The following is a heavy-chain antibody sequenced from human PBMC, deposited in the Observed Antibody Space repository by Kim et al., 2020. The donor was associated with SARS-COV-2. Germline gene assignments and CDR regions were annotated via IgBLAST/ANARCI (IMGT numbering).Heavy chain of an antibody. Sequence: ASVKVSCKASGYTFTSYYMHWVRQAPGQGLEWMGIINPSGGSTSYAQKFQRRVTMTRDTSTSTVYMELSSLRSEDTAVYYCARDRAVVVVAAHNYYYYGMDVWGQGTTVTVSS. CDR2: INPSGGST. CDR1: GYTFTSYY. J-gene: IGHJ6*02. D-gene: IGHD2-15*01. V-gene: IGHV1-46*01. CDR3: ARDRAVVVVAAHNYYYYGMDV.